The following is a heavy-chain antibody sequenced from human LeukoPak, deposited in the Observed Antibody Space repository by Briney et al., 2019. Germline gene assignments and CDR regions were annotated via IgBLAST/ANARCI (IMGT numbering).Heavy chain of an antibody. D-gene: IGHD5-24*01. V-gene: IGHV3-11*06. Sequence: GGSLRLSCAASGSTFSDYYMSWIRQAPGKGLEWVSYISSSGSYTIYADSVKGRFTISRDNAKNSLYLQMNSLRAEDTAVYYCARGAGRWLQSRPFDYWGQGTLVTVSS. CDR3: ARGAGRWLQSRPFDY. CDR1: GSTFSDYY. J-gene: IGHJ4*02. CDR2: ISSSGSYT.